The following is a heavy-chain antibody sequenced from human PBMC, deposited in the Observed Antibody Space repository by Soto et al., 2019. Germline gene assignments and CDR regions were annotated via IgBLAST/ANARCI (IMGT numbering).Heavy chain of an antibody. J-gene: IGHJ4*02. Sequence: XGSLRLSCAASGCTFSTYAMNWVRQPPGKGLEWVSSISGSGAYTYYADSVQGRFTISRDNSKNTLNLQMNSLRAEDTAVYYCARDRHPYSTKYYFDYWGQGTLVTVSS. D-gene: IGHD2-2*01. CDR3: ARDRHPYSTKYYFDY. CDR2: ISGSGAYT. V-gene: IGHV3-23*01. CDR1: GCTFSTYA.